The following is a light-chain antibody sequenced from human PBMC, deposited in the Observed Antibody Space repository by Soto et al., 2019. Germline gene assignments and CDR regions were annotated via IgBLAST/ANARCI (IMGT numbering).Light chain of an antibody. CDR1: SSNNGSNQ. Sequence: QSVLTQPPSASGTPGQRVIISCSGSSSNNGSNQVYWYQQFPGTAPRLLIYSSNQRPSGVPDRFSGSKSGTSASLAISGLRSEDQADYYCAAWDDSLSGFYVFGTGTKLTVL. CDR3: AAWDDSLSGFYV. CDR2: SSN. J-gene: IGLJ1*01. V-gene: IGLV1-47*02.